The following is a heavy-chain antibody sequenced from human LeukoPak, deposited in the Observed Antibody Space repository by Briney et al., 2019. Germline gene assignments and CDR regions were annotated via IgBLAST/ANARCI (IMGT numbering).Heavy chain of an antibody. CDR2: IGTAGDP. V-gene: IGHV3-13*05. Sequence: PGGALRLSCAASGFTFSSYDMHWVRHATGKGLEWVSAIGTAGDPYYPGSVRGRFTISRENAKNSLYLQMNSLRAGDTAVYYCARGIGPQGYYYYGMDVWGKGTTVTVSS. CDR3: ARGIGPQGYYYYGMDV. J-gene: IGHJ6*04. CDR1: GFTFSSYD. D-gene: IGHD3-10*01.